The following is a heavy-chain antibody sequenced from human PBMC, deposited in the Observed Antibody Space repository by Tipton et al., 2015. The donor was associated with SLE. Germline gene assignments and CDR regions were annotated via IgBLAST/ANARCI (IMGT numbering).Heavy chain of an antibody. J-gene: IGHJ3*02. CDR2: ISSSGSET. V-gene: IGHV3-48*03. Sequence: SLRLSCVASGFNFKTYELNWVRQAPGKGLEWVSYISSSGSETQYADSVKGRFTISRDNSKNTLYLQMNSLRAEDTAVYYCASPYSHGAFDIWGQGTMVTVSS. CDR1: GFNFKTYE. CDR3: ASPYSHGAFDI. D-gene: IGHD6-13*01.